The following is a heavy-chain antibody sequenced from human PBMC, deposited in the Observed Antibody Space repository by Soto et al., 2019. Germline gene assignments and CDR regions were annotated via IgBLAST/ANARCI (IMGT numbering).Heavy chain of an antibody. V-gene: IGHV1-18*01. D-gene: IGHD3-22*01. Sequence: AAVMVSCKASGYTFTSSGISWVRQAPGQGLEWMGWISAYNGNTNYAQKLQGRGTMTTDTSTSTAYMELRSLRSDDTAVYYCARDKTPHYYDSSGYYAVNWGQGTLVTVSS. CDR3: ARDKTPHYYDSSGYYAVN. CDR1: GYTFTSSG. CDR2: ISAYNGNT. J-gene: IGHJ4*02.